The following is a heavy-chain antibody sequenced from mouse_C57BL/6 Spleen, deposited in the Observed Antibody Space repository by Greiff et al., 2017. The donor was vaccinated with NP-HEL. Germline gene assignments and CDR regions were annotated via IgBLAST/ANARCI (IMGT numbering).Heavy chain of an antibody. CDR1: GFTFSSYA. J-gene: IGHJ1*03. CDR3: ARALLGSSYWYFDV. CDR2: ISDGGSYT. V-gene: IGHV5-4*03. Sequence: EVKVEESGGGLVKPGGSLKLSCAASGFTFSSYAMSWVRQTPEKRLEWVATISDGGSYTYYPDNVKGRFTISRDNAKNNLYLQMSHLKSEDTAMYYCARALLGSSYWYFDVWGTGTTVTVSS. D-gene: IGHD1-1*01.